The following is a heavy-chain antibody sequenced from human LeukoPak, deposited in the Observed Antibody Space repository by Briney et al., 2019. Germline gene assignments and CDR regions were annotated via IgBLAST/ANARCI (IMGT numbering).Heavy chain of an antibody. CDR1: GYSFTSYW. J-gene: IGHJ4*02. Sequence: GESLKISCKASGYSFTSYWIGWVRQMPGKGVEGMGIIDPSDSETRYTPSSQGQVTISVDKSLTTADLQWNSLKASDTAMYYCARQTAMGRSGDYWGQGTLVTVSS. D-gene: IGHD5-18*01. CDR2: IDPSDSET. CDR3: ARQTAMGRSGDY. V-gene: IGHV5-51*01.